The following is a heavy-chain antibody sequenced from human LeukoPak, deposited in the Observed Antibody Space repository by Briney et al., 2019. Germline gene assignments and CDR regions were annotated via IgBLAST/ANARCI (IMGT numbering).Heavy chain of an antibody. V-gene: IGHV1-2*02. CDR1: GYLFTGFF. J-gene: IGHJ4*02. D-gene: IGHD3-10*01. Sequence: ASVVVSCKTSGYLFTGFFIHWVRQAPGQGLEWMGSVSPNNGGTSYAQRFQRRVNMTSDTSTRTAYLQLSGLRFDDTAVYYCATLLWFGDFDYWGQGTPVTVS. CDR2: VSPNNGGT. CDR3: ATLLWFGDFDY.